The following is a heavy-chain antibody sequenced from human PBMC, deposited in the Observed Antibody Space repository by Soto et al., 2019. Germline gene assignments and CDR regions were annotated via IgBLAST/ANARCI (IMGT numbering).Heavy chain of an antibody. D-gene: IGHD4-17*01. V-gene: IGHV3-48*03. CDR2: INAGSSII. Sequence: EVQLVESGGGLIQPGGSLRLSCAASGFTLSSYHMDWVRQAPGXGLEWVSYINAGSSIIHYADSVRGRFTISRDNAKNSLYLQMDSLRAEDTAVYYXARDXSTETTNFHYAMDVWGQRTTVTVSS. CDR1: GFTLSSYH. CDR3: ARDXSTETTNFHYAMDV. J-gene: IGHJ6*02.